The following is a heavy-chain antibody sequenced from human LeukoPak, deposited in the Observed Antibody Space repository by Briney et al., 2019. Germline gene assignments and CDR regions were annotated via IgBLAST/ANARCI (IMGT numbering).Heavy chain of an antibody. J-gene: IGHJ4*02. V-gene: IGHV3-64*01. Sequence: PGGSLRLSCAASGFTFSDYAMHWVRQAPGKGLEYVSGISTNGGSTYYANSLKGRFTVSRDNSKNTLYLQMGSLRVEDMAVYFCARDCEDRSGYLDYWGQGALVTVSS. CDR1: GFTFSDYA. CDR3: ARDCEDRSGYLDY. D-gene: IGHD3-3*01. CDR2: ISTNGGST.